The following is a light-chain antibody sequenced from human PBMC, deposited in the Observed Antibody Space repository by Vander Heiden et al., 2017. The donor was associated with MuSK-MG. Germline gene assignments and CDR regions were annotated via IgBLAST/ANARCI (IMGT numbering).Light chain of an antibody. Sequence: QSVLTQPPSVSGTPGQRVTISCSGSSSNIGSNAVNWYRHLPGTAPELLIHRDNQRPSGVPGRFSGSKSGTSASLAISGLQSEDEADYYCSAWDDSLGGVFFGGGTKLTVL. CDR1: SSNIGSNA. CDR3: SAWDDSLGGVF. CDR2: RDN. J-gene: IGLJ2*01. V-gene: IGLV1-44*01.